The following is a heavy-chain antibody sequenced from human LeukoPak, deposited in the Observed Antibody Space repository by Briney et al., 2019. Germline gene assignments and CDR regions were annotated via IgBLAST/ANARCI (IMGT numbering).Heavy chain of an antibody. V-gene: IGHV3-33*01. Sequence: PGGSLRLSCAASGFTFSSYGMHWVRQAPGKGLEWVAVIWYDGSNKYYADSVKGRFTVSRDNSKNTLYLQMNSLRAEDTAVYYCARNPVLVRGYYYYYGMDVWGQGTTVTVSS. CDR2: IWYDGSNK. J-gene: IGHJ6*02. CDR3: ARNPVLVRGYYYYYGMDV. CDR1: GFTFSSYG. D-gene: IGHD3-10*01.